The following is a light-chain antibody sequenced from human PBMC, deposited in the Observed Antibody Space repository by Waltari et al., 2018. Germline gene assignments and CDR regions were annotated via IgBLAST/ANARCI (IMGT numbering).Light chain of an antibody. Sequence: QSVLTQPPPASGTPGQRVTLPCSGSSSHIESNYVYWYKQFPGTAPKVLMFKNNQRPSGVSDRFSASKSGASASLAISGLRSDDEADYYCGTWDDSLSRPVFGGGTKLTVL. CDR3: GTWDDSLSRPV. CDR1: SSHIESNY. CDR2: KNN. V-gene: IGLV1-47*01. J-gene: IGLJ3*02.